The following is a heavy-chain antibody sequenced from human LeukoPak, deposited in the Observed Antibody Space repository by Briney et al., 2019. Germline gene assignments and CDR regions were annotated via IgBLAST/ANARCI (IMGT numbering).Heavy chain of an antibody. J-gene: IGHJ4*02. CDR1: GYTFTGYY. CDR2: INPNSGGT. CDR3: ARGFGSNPPQGPFFDY. D-gene: IGHD4-11*01. V-gene: IGHV1-2*06. Sequence: GASVKVSCKASGYTFTGYYMHWVRQAPGQGLEWMGRINPNSGGTNYAQKFQGRVTMTRDRSIRTAYMELSRLRSDDTAVYYCARGFGSNPPQGPFFDYWGQGTLVTVSS.